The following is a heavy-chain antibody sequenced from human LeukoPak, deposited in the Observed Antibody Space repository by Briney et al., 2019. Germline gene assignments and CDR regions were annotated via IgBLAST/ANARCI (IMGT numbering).Heavy chain of an antibody. CDR1: GFTFSSYE. CDR3: ARGSRYSSSWYWFDP. V-gene: IGHV3-48*03. CDR2: ISSSGSTI. D-gene: IGHD6-13*01. Sequence: GGSLRLSCAASGFTFSSYEMNWVRQAPGKGLEWVSYISSSGSTIYYADSVKGRFAISRDNAKNSLYLQMNSLRAEDTAVYYCARGSRYSSSWYWFDPWGQGTLVTVSS. J-gene: IGHJ5*02.